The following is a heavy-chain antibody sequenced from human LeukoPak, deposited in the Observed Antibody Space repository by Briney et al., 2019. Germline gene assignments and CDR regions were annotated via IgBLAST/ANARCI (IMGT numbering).Heavy chain of an antibody. J-gene: IGHJ5*02. Sequence: GASVKVSCKASGYTFTSYYMHWVRQAPGQGLEWMGIINPSGGSTSYAQKFQGRVTTTRDTSTSTVYMELSSLRSEDTAVYYCARDAGYCSSTSCYGGSWLDPWGQGTLVTVSS. D-gene: IGHD2-2*01. CDR2: INPSGGST. CDR3: ARDAGYCSSTSCYGGSWLDP. CDR1: GYTFTSYY. V-gene: IGHV1-46*01.